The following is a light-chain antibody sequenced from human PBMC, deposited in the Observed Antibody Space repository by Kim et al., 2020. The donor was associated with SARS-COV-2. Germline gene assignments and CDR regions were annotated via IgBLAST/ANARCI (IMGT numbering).Light chain of an antibody. CDR1: SSDVGGYDF. J-gene: IGLJ3*02. V-gene: IGLV2-11*01. CDR2: DVT. CDR3: CSYTGDYTLVV. Sequence: QSALTQPRSVSGSPGQSVTISCTGTSSDVGGYDFVSWYQHHPGKAPKLMIFDVTKRPSWVPDRFSGSKSGNTASLAISGLQSEDEADYYCCSYTGDYTLVVFGRGTQLTVL.